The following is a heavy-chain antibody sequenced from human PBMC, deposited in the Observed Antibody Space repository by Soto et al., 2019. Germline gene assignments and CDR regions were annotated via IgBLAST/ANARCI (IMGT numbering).Heavy chain of an antibody. Sequence: QSVGSLRLSCAASGFTFNSYAMHWVRQAPGKGLEWVAVIAYDGSKKYHADSVKGRLTISRDNSKNTLYLQMNSLRADDTAVYFCAKDLMTDTNGYYVDYWGQGTLVTVSS. CDR3: AKDLMTDTNGYYVDY. V-gene: IGHV3-30*18. J-gene: IGHJ4*02. D-gene: IGHD2-8*01. CDR2: IAYDGSKK. CDR1: GFTFNSYA.